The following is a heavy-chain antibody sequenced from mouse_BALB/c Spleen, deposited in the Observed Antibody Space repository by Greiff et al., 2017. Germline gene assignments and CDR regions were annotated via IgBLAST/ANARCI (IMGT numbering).Heavy chain of an antibody. V-gene: IGHV6-6*02. Sequence: EVQGVESGGGLVQPGGSMKLSCVASGFTFSNYWMNWVRQSPEKGLEWVAEIRLKSNNYATHYAESVKGRFTISRDDSKSSVYLQMNNLRAEDTGIYYCTRAYGNSEAMDYWGQGTSVTVSS. CDR3: TRAYGNSEAMDY. CDR1: GFTFSNYW. D-gene: IGHD2-10*02. CDR2: IRLKSNNYAT. J-gene: IGHJ4*01.